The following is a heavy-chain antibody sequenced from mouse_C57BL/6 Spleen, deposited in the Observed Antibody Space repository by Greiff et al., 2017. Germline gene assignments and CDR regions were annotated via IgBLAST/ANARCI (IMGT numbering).Heavy chain of an antibody. V-gene: IGHV1-50*01. Sequence: VQLQQPGAELVKPGASVKLSCKASGYTFTSYWMQWVKQRPGQGLEWIGEIDPSDSYTNYNQKFKGKATLTVDTSSSTAYMQLSSLTSEDSAVYYCARDLYYGNLRFAYWGQGTLVTVSA. CDR1: GYTFTSYW. D-gene: IGHD2-1*01. CDR3: ARDLYYGNLRFAY. J-gene: IGHJ3*01. CDR2: IDPSDSYT.